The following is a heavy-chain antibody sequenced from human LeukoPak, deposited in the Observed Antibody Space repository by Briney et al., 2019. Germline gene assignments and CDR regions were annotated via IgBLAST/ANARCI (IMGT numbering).Heavy chain of an antibody. CDR2: IIPILGIA. CDR1: GGTFISYT. J-gene: IGHJ6*03. CDR3: ARAFGDDDFWSGYYYYYYMDV. V-gene: IGHV1-69*02. Sequence: ASVKVSCKASGGTFISYTISWVRQAPGQGLEWMGRIIPILGIANYAQKFQGRVTITADKSTSTAYMELSSLRSGDTAVYYCARAFGDDDFWSGYYYYYYMDVWGKGTTVTVSS. D-gene: IGHD3-3*01.